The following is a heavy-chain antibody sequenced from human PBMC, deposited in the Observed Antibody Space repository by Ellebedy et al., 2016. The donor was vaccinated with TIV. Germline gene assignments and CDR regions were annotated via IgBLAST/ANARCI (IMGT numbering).Heavy chain of an antibody. Sequence: SVKVSCKASGATFSGSAISWVRQAPGQGLEWIGGIIAIFGTTKYAQKFQGRLTITADQLTTTSYMELSGLKFEDTAVYFCARHIGYSNCPSEYWGQGSLVTVSS. J-gene: IGHJ4*02. D-gene: IGHD6-13*01. CDR3: ARHIGYSNCPSEY. V-gene: IGHV1-69*13. CDR1: GATFSGSA. CDR2: IIAIFGTT.